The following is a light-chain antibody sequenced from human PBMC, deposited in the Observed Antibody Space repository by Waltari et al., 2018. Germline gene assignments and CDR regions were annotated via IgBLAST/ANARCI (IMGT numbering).Light chain of an antibody. CDR1: SSNIGSNP. CDR3: SAWDDSLNGVV. J-gene: IGLJ2*01. V-gene: IGLV1-44*01. Sequence: QSVLTQPPSASGTPGQRVAISCSGSSSNIGSNPVNCYQQLPATAPKPLIYTNNQRPSGVPDRCSGSKSGTSASLAISGRQSEDEANYYCSAWDDSLNGVVFGGGTKLTVL. CDR2: TNN.